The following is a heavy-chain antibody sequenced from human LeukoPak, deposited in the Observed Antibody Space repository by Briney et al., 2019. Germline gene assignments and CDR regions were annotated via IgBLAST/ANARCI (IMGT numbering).Heavy chain of an antibody. CDR2: IKQDGSEE. Sequence: GGSLRLSCAPSGFTFSSFWMSWARQAPGRGREGVANIKQDGSEEYYVDSVKGRFTISRDNAKNSLYLQMNSLRAEDTAVYYCAREMVVGATTDYWGQGTLVTVSS. D-gene: IGHD1-26*01. V-gene: IGHV3-7*01. CDR1: GFTFSSFW. CDR3: AREMVVGATTDY. J-gene: IGHJ4*02.